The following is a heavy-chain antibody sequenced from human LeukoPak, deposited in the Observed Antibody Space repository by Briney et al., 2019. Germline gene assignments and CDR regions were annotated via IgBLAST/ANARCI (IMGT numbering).Heavy chain of an antibody. Sequence: PSETLSLTCTVSGGSISSYYWSWIRQPPGKGLEWIGYIYYSGSTNYNPSLKSRVTISVDTSKNQFSLKLSSVTAADTAVYYCARDPTTIVGAKDAFDIWGQGTMVTVSS. CDR3: ARDPTTIVGAKDAFDI. CDR1: GGSISSYY. CDR2: IYYSGST. V-gene: IGHV4-59*12. J-gene: IGHJ3*02. D-gene: IGHD1-26*01.